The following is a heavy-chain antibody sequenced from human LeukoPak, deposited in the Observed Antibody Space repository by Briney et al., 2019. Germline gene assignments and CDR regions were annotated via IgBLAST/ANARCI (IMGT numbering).Heavy chain of an antibody. CDR3: CGSGWFAGPFGY. Sequence: PSETLSLTCSVSGGSITKNGYYWGWIRQSPETGLEWIGSMHYSGSTYYNPSLNSRVTNSVDTSKNQFSLKLTSVTAADTAVYYCCGSGWFAGPFGYWGQGALVTVSS. CDR1: GGSITKNGYY. J-gene: IGHJ4*02. D-gene: IGHD6-19*01. CDR2: MHYSGST. V-gene: IGHV4-39*07.